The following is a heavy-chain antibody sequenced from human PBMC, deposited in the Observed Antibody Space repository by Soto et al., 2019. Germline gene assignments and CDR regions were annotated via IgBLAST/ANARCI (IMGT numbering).Heavy chain of an antibody. V-gene: IGHV4-34*01. Sequence: QVQLQQWGAGLLKPSETLSLTCAVYGGSFSGYYGSWIRHPPWKGLEWIGEINHSGSTNYTPSLKSRVTISVDTSNNPFSLKLSSVTAADTAVYSCARGGGRQRGIHYWGQGTLVTVSS. J-gene: IGHJ4*02. CDR3: ARGGGRQRGIHY. CDR1: GGSFSGYY. D-gene: IGHD6-25*01. CDR2: INHSGST.